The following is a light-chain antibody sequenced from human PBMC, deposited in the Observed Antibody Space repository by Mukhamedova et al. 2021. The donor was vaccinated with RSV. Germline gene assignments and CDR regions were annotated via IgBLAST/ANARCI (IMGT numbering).Light chain of an antibody. J-gene: IGKJ3*01. CDR3: QQRSN. CDR2: GAS. CDR1: QSVSTS. V-gene: IGKV3-11*01. Sequence: SPGERATLSCRATQSVSTSLAWYQQRPGQAPRLLIYGASNRATGVPARFSGSGSGTDFTLTISSLEPEDFAVYYCQQRSNFGPGT.